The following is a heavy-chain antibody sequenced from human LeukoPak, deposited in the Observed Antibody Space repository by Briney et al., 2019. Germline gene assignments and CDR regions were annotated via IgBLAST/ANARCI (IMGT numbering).Heavy chain of an antibody. CDR3: ARESRQWLVLGGVNY. CDR2: MSSSGSTI. Sequence: PGGSLRLSCASSGFTFSDYYKSWIRQAPGKGLEWVSYMSSSGSTIYYADSVKGRFTISRDNAKNSLYLQMNSLRAEDTAVYYCARESRQWLVLGGVNYWGQGTLVTVSS. J-gene: IGHJ4*02. D-gene: IGHD6-19*01. V-gene: IGHV3-11*04. CDR1: GFTFSDYY.